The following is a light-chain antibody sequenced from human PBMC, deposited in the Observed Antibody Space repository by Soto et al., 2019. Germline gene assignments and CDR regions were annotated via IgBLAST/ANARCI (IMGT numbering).Light chain of an antibody. Sequence: EIVLTQSPATLSSFPGDRVTLSCRASQAVNTRLAWYQHKPGQAPRLLIYLASNRAAGVPARFSGSGSGTDFTLTISSLQPEDFATYYCQQLHVYPSTFGGGTKVE. CDR3: QQLHVYPST. CDR2: LAS. J-gene: IGKJ4*01. V-gene: IGKV3D-11*01. CDR1: QAVNTR.